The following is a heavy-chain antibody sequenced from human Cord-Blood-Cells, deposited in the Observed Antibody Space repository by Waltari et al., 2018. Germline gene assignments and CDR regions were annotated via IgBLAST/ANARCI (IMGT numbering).Heavy chain of an antibody. CDR1: GYTFTGYY. D-gene: IGHD3-10*01. Sequence: QLQLVQSGAEVKKPGPSVKVSCKASGYTFTGYYMHWVRQPPGQGREWMGWINPNSGGTNYAQKFQGRVTMTRDTSISTAYMELSRLRSDDTAVYYCARREGGSGSYWFDPWGQGTLVTVSS. V-gene: IGHV1-2*02. J-gene: IGHJ5*02. CDR2: INPNSGGT. CDR3: ARREGGSGSYWFDP.